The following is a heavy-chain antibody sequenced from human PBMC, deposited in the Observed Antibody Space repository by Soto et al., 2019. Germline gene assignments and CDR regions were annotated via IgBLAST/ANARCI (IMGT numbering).Heavy chain of an antibody. CDR3: ARGSYESSDYFVGSPLFDY. Sequence: PPLSLSRTWTVAVGCINRGDYYWNWIRHPPGKGLGWIVYGSSFRGTTYYSPSLKSRLTRSLGTPINQFSLQLSSVTAADPAVYYCARGSYESSDYFVGSPLFDYCRQGSLVTVSS. D-gene: IGHD3-22*01. V-gene: IGHV4-30-4*01. CDR1: VGCINRGDYY. J-gene: IGHJ4*02. CDR2: GSSFRGTT.